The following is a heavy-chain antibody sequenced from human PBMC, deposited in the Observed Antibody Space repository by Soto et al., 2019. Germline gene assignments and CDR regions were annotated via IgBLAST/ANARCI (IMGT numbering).Heavy chain of an antibody. Sequence: GGSLRLSCAASGFTFSSYWMSWVRQAPGKGLEWVSYISSSSSYTNYADSVKGRFTISRDNAKNSLYLQMNSLRAEDTAVYYCARDKTIYCSSTSCPYNWFDPWGQGTLVTVSS. CDR3: ARDKTIYCSSTSCPYNWFDP. J-gene: IGHJ5*02. V-gene: IGHV3-11*05. CDR2: ISSSSSYT. CDR1: GFTFSSYW. D-gene: IGHD2-2*01.